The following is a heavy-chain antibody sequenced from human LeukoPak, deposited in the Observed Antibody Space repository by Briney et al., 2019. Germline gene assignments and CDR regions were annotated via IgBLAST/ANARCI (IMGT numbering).Heavy chain of an antibody. CDR3: ARDRGKSGSYYVDY. J-gene: IGHJ4*02. V-gene: IGHV1-18*01. CDR2: ISAYNGNT. Sequence: ASVKVSCKASGGTFSSYAISWVRQAPGQGLEWMGWISAYNGNTNYAQKLQGRVTMTTDTSTSTAYMELRSLRSDDTAVCYCARDRGKSGSYYVDYWGQGTLVTVSS. CDR1: GGTFSSYA. D-gene: IGHD1-26*01.